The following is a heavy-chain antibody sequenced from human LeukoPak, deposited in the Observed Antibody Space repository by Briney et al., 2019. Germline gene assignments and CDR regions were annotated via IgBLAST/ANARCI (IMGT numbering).Heavy chain of an antibody. J-gene: IGHJ4*02. CDR1: GYTLTELS. Sequence: ASVKVSCKVSGYTLTELSMHWVRQAPGKGLEWMGGFDPEDGETIYAQKFQGRVTMTEDTSTDTAYMELSSLRSEDTAVYYCATAPPPWVIGGANSAVDYWGQGTLVTVSS. D-gene: IGHD1-26*01. V-gene: IGHV1-24*01. CDR2: FDPEDGET. CDR3: ATAPPPWVIGGANSAVDY.